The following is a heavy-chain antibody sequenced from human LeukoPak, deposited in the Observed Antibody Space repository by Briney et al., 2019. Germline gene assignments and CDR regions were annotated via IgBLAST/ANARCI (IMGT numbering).Heavy chain of an antibody. J-gene: IGHJ4*02. Sequence: GGSLRLSCAASGFTFSSYAMSWVRQAPGKGLEWVSAIRGSGGSTYYADSVKGRFTISRDNSKNTLYLQMNSLRAEDTAVYYCAKDNGHNWNDGVDYWGQGTLVTVSS. CDR1: GFTFSSYA. CDR3: AKDNGHNWNDGVDY. D-gene: IGHD1-1*01. CDR2: IRGSGGST. V-gene: IGHV3-23*01.